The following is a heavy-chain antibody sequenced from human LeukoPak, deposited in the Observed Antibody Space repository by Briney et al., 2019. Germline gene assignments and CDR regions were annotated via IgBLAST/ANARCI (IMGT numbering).Heavy chain of an antibody. D-gene: IGHD6-19*01. CDR2: INWNGGST. V-gene: IGHV3-20*04. CDR1: GFTFDDYG. Sequence: GGSLRLSCAASGFTFDDYGMSWVRQAPGKGLEWVSGINWNGGSTGYADAAKGRFTISRDNAKNSLYLQMNSLRAEDTALYYCARGKYSSGWYGYQGNYYYYYMDVWGKGTTVIVSS. CDR3: ARGKYSSGWYGYQGNYYYYYMDV. J-gene: IGHJ6*03.